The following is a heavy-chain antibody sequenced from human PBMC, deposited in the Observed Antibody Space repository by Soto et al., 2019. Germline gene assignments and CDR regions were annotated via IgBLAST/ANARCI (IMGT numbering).Heavy chain of an antibody. D-gene: IGHD6-13*01. CDR3: ARTAAAGKYYYGMDV. Sequence: GASLKISCKGSGYSFNNYWIGWVRQMPGKGLEWMGIIYPGDSRTRYSPSFQGQVTISADKSISTAYLQWSSLKASDTAMYYCARTAAAGKYYYGMDVWGQGTTVTVSS. CDR2: IYPGDSRT. V-gene: IGHV5-51*01. J-gene: IGHJ6*02. CDR1: GYSFNNYW.